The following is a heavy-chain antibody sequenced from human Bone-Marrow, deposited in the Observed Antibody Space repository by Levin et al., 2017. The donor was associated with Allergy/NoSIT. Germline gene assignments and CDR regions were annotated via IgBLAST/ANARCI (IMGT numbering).Heavy chain of an antibody. D-gene: IGHD3-10*01. V-gene: IGHV3-15*01. Sequence: GGSLRLSCAASGFTFSNAWMSWVRQAPGKGLEWVGRIKSKTDGGTTDYAAPVKGRFTISRDDSKNTLYLQMNSLKTEDTAVYYCTTDYHVNGDTPADLPFWWFDPWGQGTLVTVSS. CDR3: TTDYHVNGDTPADLPFWWFDP. J-gene: IGHJ5*02. CDR1: GFTFSNAW. CDR2: IKSKTDGGTT.